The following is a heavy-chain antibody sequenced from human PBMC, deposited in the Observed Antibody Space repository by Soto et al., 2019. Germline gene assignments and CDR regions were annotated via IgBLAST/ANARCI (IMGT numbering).Heavy chain of an antibody. Sequence: GGSLRLSCEVSAFTFSKFAMHWVRQAPGKGLEWVAYISYDGSNKLYADSVKGRFTIARDNSKNTLYLQMNSLGAEDAAVYYCARDYYYDGSGHFDYWGQGTLVTVSS. CDR2: ISYDGSNK. J-gene: IGHJ4*02. V-gene: IGHV3-30-3*01. D-gene: IGHD3-22*01. CDR3: ARDYYYDGSGHFDY. CDR1: AFTFSKFA.